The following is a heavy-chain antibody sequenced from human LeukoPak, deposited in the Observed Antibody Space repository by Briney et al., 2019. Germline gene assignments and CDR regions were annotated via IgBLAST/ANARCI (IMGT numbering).Heavy chain of an antibody. CDR2: ISGSGGST. J-gene: IGHJ4*02. V-gene: IGHV3-23*01. D-gene: IGHD1-26*01. Sequence: PGGSLRLSCAASGFTFSSYAMSWVRQAPGKGLEWVSAISGSGGSTYYADSVKGRFTISRDNSKNTLYLQMNSLRAEDTAVHYCAKDQGGSYLLGFDYWGQGTLVTVSS. CDR3: AKDQGGSYLLGFDY. CDR1: GFTFSSYA.